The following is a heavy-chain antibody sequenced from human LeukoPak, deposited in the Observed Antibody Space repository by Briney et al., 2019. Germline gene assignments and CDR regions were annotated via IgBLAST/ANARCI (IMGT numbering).Heavy chain of an antibody. D-gene: IGHD5-12*01. CDR2: IYYSGST. Sequence: SQTLSLTCTVSGGSISSGGYYWSWIRRHPGKGLEWIGYIYYSGSTYYNPSLKSRVTISVDTSKNQFSLKLSSVTAADTAVYYCARDPRLRGDAFDIWGQGTMVTVSS. CDR1: GGSISSGGYY. V-gene: IGHV4-31*03. J-gene: IGHJ3*02. CDR3: ARDPRLRGDAFDI.